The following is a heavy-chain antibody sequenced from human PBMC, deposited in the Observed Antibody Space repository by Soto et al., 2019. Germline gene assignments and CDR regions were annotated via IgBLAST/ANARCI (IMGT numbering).Heavy chain of an antibody. CDR1: GFTFSTYW. V-gene: IGHV3-74*01. D-gene: IGHD1-26*01. CDR3: ARGEPTYFDY. J-gene: IGHJ4*02. Sequence: GGSLRLSCAASGFTFSTYWMHWVRQAPGEGLVWLSRITAAGTSTSSADSVKGRFTISRDNAKNTLYLQMNSLRAEDTAMYYCARGEPTYFDYWGQGILVTVSS. CDR2: ITAAGTST.